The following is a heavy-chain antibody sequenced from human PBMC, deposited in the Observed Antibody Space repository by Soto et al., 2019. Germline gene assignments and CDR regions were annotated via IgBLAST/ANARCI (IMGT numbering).Heavy chain of an antibody. J-gene: IGHJ4*02. Sequence: EVQLVESGGDLVQPGGSLRLSCAASGFTFSMHAIHWVRQAPGKGLDFVSGLSGNGRSTYYANSVKGRFTISRDNSKNTLYLQMGSLRAEDTAVYYCARVRQDYGDYAYWGQGTLVTVSS. CDR1: GFTFSMHA. CDR3: ARVRQDYGDYAY. V-gene: IGHV3-64*01. CDR2: LSGNGRST. D-gene: IGHD4-17*01.